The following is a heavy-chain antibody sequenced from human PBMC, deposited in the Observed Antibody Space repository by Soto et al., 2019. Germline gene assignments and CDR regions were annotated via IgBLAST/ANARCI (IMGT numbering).Heavy chain of an antibody. J-gene: IGHJ4*02. D-gene: IGHD6-13*01. CDR2: ISGSGGST. CDR3: AKGGSSWSRFDY. Sequence: EVQLLESGGGLVQPGGSLRLSCAASGFTFSSYDMSWVRQAPGKGLEWVSTISGSGGSTYYADSVKGRFTISSDNSKNTLYLQMNSLRAEDPAVYYCAKGGSSWSRFDYWGQGTLVTVSS. CDR1: GFTFSSYD. V-gene: IGHV3-23*01.